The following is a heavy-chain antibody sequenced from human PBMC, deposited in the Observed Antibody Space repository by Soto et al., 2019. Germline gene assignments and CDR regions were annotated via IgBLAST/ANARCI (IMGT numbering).Heavy chain of an antibody. CDR2: IYHSGST. J-gene: IGHJ5*02. Sequence: ASETLSLTCAVSGGSISSGGYSWSWIRQPPGKGLEWIGYIYHSGSTYYNPSLKSRVTISVDRSKNQFSLNLRSVSSADTAVYYCARGRGEFDAWGQGTPVTVSS. V-gene: IGHV4-30-2*01. D-gene: IGHD2-21*01. CDR1: GGSISSGGYS. CDR3: ARGRGEFDA.